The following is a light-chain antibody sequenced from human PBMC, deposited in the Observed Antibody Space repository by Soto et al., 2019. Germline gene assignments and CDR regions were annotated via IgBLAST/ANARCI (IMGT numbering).Light chain of an antibody. CDR3: MQAQQTPWT. Sequence: DIVMTQSPLSLPVTPGEPASISCRSSQSLLHSNGYNYLDWYLQKPGQSPQLLIYLGSNRASGVPDRFSGSGSGTDFTLIISRVEAEDVGVYYCMQAQQTPWTFGQGTRVEIK. V-gene: IGKV2-28*01. CDR1: QSLLHSNGYNY. CDR2: LGS. J-gene: IGKJ1*01.